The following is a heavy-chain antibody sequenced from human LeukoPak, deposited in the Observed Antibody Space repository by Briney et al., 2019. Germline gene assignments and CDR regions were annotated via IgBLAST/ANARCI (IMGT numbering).Heavy chain of an antibody. CDR1: GFTVSSNY. Sequence: PGGSLRLSCAASGFTVSSNYMSWVRQAPGKGLEWASVIYSGGSTYYADSVKGRFTISRDNSKNTLYLQMNSLRAEDTAVYYCANGRRITMVRGVIRPFDYWGQGTLVTVSS. J-gene: IGHJ4*02. V-gene: IGHV3-53*05. CDR3: ANGRRITMVRGVIRPFDY. CDR2: IYSGGST. D-gene: IGHD3-10*01.